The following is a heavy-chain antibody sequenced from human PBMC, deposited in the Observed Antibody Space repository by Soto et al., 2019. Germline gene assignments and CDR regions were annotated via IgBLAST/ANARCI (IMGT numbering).Heavy chain of an antibody. CDR3: ARSYYDFWSGQNEYYFDY. D-gene: IGHD3-3*01. Sequence: ASVKVSCKASGYTFTSYAMHWVRQAPGQRLEWMGWINAGNGNTKYSQKFQGRVTITRDTSASTAYMELSSLRSEDTAVYYCARSYYDFWSGQNEYYFDYWGQGTLVTVSS. V-gene: IGHV1-3*01. J-gene: IGHJ4*02. CDR1: GYTFTSYA. CDR2: INAGNGNT.